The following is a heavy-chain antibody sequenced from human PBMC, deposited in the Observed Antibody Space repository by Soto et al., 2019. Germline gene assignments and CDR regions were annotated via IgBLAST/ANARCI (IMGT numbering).Heavy chain of an antibody. CDR3: ARDEYSSSSGYYYYYGMDV. J-gene: IGHJ6*02. CDR2: ISAYNGNT. CDR1: GYTFTSYG. Sequence: ASVKVSCKASGYTFTSYGISWVRQAPGQGLEWMGWISAYNGNTNYAQKLQGRVTMTTDTSTSTAYMELRSLRSDDTAVYYCARDEYSSSSGYYYYYGMDVWGQGTMVTVSS. V-gene: IGHV1-18*01. D-gene: IGHD6-6*01.